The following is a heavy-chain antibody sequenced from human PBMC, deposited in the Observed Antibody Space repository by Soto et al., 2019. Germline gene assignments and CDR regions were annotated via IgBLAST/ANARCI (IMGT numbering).Heavy chain of an antibody. J-gene: IGHJ4*02. CDR2: IYPGDSDT. CDR3: VRVGSSWYFFDY. V-gene: IGHV5-51*01. D-gene: IGHD6-19*01. CDR1: GYSFTNDW. Sequence: GESLKISCKGSGYSFTNDWIGWVRQMPGKGLEWMGIIYPGDSDTRYSPSFQGLVTISADKSISTAYLQWISLKASDTAMYYCVRVGSSWYFFDYWGQGTLVTVSS.